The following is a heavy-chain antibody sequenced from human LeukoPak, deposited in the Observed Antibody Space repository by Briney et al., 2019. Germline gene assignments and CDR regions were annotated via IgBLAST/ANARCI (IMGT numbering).Heavy chain of an antibody. Sequence: ASVKVSCKASGYTFTGYYMHWVRQAPGQGLEWMGWINPNSGGTNYAQKFQGRVTMTRDTSISTAYMELSRLRFDDTAVYYCAREKKKNHYFDSSGYYCNWGQGTLVTVSS. CDR3: AREKKKNHYFDSSGYYCN. D-gene: IGHD3-22*01. V-gene: IGHV1-2*02. CDR2: INPNSGGT. J-gene: IGHJ4*02. CDR1: GYTFTGYY.